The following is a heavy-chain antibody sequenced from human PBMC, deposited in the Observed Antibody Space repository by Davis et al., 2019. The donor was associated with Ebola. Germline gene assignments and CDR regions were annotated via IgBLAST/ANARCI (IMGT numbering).Heavy chain of an antibody. CDR1: GFTFSSYA. D-gene: IGHD6-19*01. CDR3: ARHPPYISGWHYFDY. CDR2: ISTGGGVT. Sequence: GGSLRLSCAASGFTFSSYAMSWVRQAPGKGLEWVSGISTGGGVTIYADSVKGRFTISRDNSKNTLYLQMNSLRGEDTAMYYCARHPPYISGWHYFDYWGQGTLVTVSS. J-gene: IGHJ4*02. V-gene: IGHV3-23*01.